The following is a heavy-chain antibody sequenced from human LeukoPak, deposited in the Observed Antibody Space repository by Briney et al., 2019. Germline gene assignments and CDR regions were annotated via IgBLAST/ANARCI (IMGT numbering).Heavy chain of an antibody. CDR1: GFTFSSYW. CDR2: IKQHSSEK. V-gene: IGHV3-7*01. CDR3: AKEGLREGY. Sequence: PGGSLRLSCAGSGFTFSSYWMSWVRQAPGKGLEWVANIKQHSSEKYYVDSVKGRFTISRDDAKNSLYLQMNSLRAEDTAVYYCAKEGLREGYWGQGTLVTVSS. J-gene: IGHJ4*02. D-gene: IGHD4-17*01.